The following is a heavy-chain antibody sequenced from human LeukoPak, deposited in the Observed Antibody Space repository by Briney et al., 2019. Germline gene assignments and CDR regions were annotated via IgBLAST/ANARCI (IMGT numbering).Heavy chain of an antibody. CDR2: IYYSGST. J-gene: IGHJ5*02. D-gene: IGHD3-16*02. CDR3: ARLVMEQSTFDP. V-gene: IGHV4-59*08. CDR1: GGSISSYY. Sequence: PSETLSLTCTVSGGSISSYYWSWIRQPPGKGLEWIGYIYYSGSTNYNPSLRSRVTISVDTSKNQFSLKLSSVTAADTAVYYCARLVMEQSTFDPWGRGTLVTVSS.